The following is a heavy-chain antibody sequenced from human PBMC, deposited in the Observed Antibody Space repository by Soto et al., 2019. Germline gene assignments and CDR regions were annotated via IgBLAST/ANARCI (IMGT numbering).Heavy chain of an antibody. D-gene: IGHD1-20*01. J-gene: IGHJ4*02. V-gene: IGHV3-23*01. Sequence: ESGGGLVQPGGSLRLSCAASGFTFSSYAMSWVRQAPGKGLEWISAVSGSGGSTYYADSVKGRFTISRDNSKDTLYLQMNNLRAEDTAVYYCAKPPDYNWINYWGQGTLVTVSS. CDR1: GFTFSSYA. CDR3: AKPPDYNWINY. CDR2: VSGSGGST.